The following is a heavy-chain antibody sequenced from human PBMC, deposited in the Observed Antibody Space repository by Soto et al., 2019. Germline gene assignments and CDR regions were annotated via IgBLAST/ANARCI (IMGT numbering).Heavy chain of an antibody. CDR3: ARDRRDGYDYGMDV. J-gene: IGHJ6*02. V-gene: IGHV1-69*13. Sequence: SVKVSCKASGRTFSSYAISWVRQAPGQGLEWMGGIIPIFGTANYAQKFQGRVTITADESASTAYMELSSLRSEDTAVYYCARDRRDGYDYGMDVWGQGTTVTVSS. CDR2: IIPIFGTA. CDR1: GRTFSSYA.